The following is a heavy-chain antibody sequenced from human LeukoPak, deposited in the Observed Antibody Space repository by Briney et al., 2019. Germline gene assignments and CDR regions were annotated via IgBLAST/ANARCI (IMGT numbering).Heavy chain of an antibody. CDR1: GFTFSSYA. CDR3: ARIFVVIKAWDY. CDR2: ISYDGSNK. D-gene: IGHD3-22*01. V-gene: IGHV3-30*04. J-gene: IGHJ4*02. Sequence: GGSLRLSCAASGFTFSSYAMHWVRQAPGKGLEWVAVISYDGSNKYYADSVKGRFTISRDNSKNTLYLQMNSLRAEDTAVYYCARIFVVIKAWDYWGQGTLVTVSS.